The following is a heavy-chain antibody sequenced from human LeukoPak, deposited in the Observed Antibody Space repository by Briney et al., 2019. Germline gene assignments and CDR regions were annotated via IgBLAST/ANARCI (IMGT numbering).Heavy chain of an antibody. V-gene: IGHV3-30*02. CDR3: AKSSGLYCSSTSCSFDY. CDR2: IRYDGSNK. J-gene: IGHJ4*02. Sequence: GGSLRLSCAASGFTFSSYGMHWVRQAPGKGLGWVAFIRYDGSNKYYADSVKGRFTISRDNSKNTLYLQMNSLRAEDTAVYYCAKSSGLYCSSTSCSFDYWGQGTLVTVSS. D-gene: IGHD2-2*01. CDR1: GFTFSSYG.